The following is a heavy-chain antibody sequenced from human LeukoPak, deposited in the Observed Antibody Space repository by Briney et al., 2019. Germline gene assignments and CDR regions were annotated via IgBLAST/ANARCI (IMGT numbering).Heavy chain of an antibody. CDR2: IYHSGST. Sequence: SETLSLTCTVSGYSISSGYYWGWIRQPPGKGLEWIGSIYHSGSTYYNPSLKSRVTISVDTSKNQFSLKLSSVTAADTAVYYCARVEGLGSYGYGVVGNYWGQGTLVTVSS. J-gene: IGHJ4*02. CDR3: ARVEGLGSYGYGVVGNY. V-gene: IGHV4-38-2*02. D-gene: IGHD5-18*01. CDR1: GYSISSGYY.